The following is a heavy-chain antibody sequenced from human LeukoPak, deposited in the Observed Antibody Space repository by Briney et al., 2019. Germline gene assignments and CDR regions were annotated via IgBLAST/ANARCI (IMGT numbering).Heavy chain of an antibody. CDR3: AKGYGSGSYRPDY. Sequence: GGSLRLSCASSGFPFSSSWLHWVRQAPGKGLVWVSRINSDGSGMAYADSVKGRFSTSRDNAKNTLYLQMNGLRAEDAAVYYCAKGYGSGSYRPDYWGQGNLVTVSS. J-gene: IGHJ4*02. CDR1: GFPFSSSW. D-gene: IGHD3-10*01. CDR2: INSDGSGM. V-gene: IGHV3-74*01.